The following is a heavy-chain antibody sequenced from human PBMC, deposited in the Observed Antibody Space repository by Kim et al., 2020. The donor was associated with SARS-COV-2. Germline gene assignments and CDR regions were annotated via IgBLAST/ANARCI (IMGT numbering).Heavy chain of an antibody. D-gene: IGHD4-4*01. V-gene: IGHV4-59*13. CDR3: ARGLVGNHRDLSYCFDP. CDR1: GGSISGYY. CDR2: IYYSGST. Sequence: SETLSLTCTVSGGSISGYYWSWIRQPPGKGLEWIGYIYYSGSTNYNPSLKSRVTISVDTSKNQFSLKLTSVTAADTAVYYCARGLVGNHRDLSYCFDPWG. J-gene: IGHJ5*02.